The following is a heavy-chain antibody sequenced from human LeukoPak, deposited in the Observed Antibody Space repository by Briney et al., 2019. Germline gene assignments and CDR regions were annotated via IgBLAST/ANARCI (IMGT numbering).Heavy chain of an antibody. J-gene: IGHJ3*01. D-gene: IGHD3-10*01. Sequence: SETLSLTCTVSGGSISGGSYYWSWIRQPAGKGLEWIGRIYTSGSTNYNPSLKSRVTISVDTSKNQFSLKLSSVTAADTAVYYCARELPGVDAFDFWGQGTMVTVSS. CDR3: ARELPGVDAFDF. V-gene: IGHV4-61*02. CDR2: IYTSGST. CDR1: GGSISGGSYY.